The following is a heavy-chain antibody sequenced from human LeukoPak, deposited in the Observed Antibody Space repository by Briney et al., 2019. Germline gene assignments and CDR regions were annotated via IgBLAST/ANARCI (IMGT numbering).Heavy chain of an antibody. CDR2: FYVGGPT. Sequence: GGSLSLSCAASGFTVSSYFMNWVRQAPGKGLEWVSVFYVGGPTYYADSVQGRFTISRDNSKNTVHLQMNSLRAEDTAVYYCARGAGWNFYEYWGHGTLVTVSS. V-gene: IGHV3-66*02. CDR3: ARGAGWNFYEY. D-gene: IGHD6-19*01. J-gene: IGHJ4*01. CDR1: GFTVSSYF.